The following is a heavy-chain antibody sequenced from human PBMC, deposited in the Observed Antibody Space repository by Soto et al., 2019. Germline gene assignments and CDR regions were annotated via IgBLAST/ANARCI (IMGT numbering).Heavy chain of an antibody. V-gene: IGHV4-59*08. D-gene: IGHD5-12*01. J-gene: IGHJ4*02. CDR1: GGSISSYY. Sequence: SETLSLTCTVSGGSISSYYWSWIRQPPGKGLEWIGYIYYSGSTNYNPSLKSRVTISVDTSKNQFSLKLSSVTAADTAVYYCARQRRIVATSQFDYWGQGTLVTVSS. CDR2: IYYSGST. CDR3: ARQRRIVATSQFDY.